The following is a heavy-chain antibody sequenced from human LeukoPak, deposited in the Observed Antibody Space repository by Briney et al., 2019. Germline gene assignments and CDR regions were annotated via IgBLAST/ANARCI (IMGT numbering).Heavy chain of an antibody. D-gene: IGHD2-2*01. Sequence: SETLSLTCTVSGGSISSYYWSWIRQPPGKGLEWIGYIYYSGSTNYNPSLKSRVTISVDTSKNQFSLKLSSVTAADTAMYYCARDCSTTSCYETGWSDPWGQGTLVTASS. CDR2: IYYSGST. CDR3: ARDCSTTSCYETGWSDP. J-gene: IGHJ5*02. CDR1: GGSISSYY. V-gene: IGHV4-59*01.